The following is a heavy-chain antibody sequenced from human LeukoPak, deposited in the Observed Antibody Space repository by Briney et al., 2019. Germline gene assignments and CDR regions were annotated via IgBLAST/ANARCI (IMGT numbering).Heavy chain of an antibody. Sequence: ASVKVSCKASGYTFTSYYIHWVRQAPGQGLEWMGLINPSGSSANYAQKFQGRVTMTRDTSTSTVYMELSSLRSEDTAVYYCAELGITMIGGVWGKGTTVTMSS. CDR2: INPSGSSA. CDR1: GYTFTSYY. D-gene: IGHD3-10*02. V-gene: IGHV1-46*01. J-gene: IGHJ6*04. CDR3: AELGITMIGGV.